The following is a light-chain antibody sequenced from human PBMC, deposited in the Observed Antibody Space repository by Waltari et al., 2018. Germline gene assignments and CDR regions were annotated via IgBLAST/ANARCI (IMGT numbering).Light chain of an antibody. CDR1: QSISNS. V-gene: IGKV1-27*01. Sequence: DIQMTQFPSSLSASVGDEVIITCRASQSISNSLAWYQQKPGKVPKLLFYGASTLNPGAPSRFSVSGSGTYFTLTINSFQPEDVATYYCQKYDTSLLTFGGGTKVEI. J-gene: IGKJ4*01. CDR3: QKYDTSLLT. CDR2: GAS.